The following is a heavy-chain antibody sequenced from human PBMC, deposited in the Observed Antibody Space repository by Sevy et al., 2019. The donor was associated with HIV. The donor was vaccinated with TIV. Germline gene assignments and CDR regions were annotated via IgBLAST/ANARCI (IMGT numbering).Heavy chain of an antibody. J-gene: IGHJ6*02. CDR2: IYYNGFT. CDR1: GDSISGYY. CDR3: ARTTPYYYYAVDV. D-gene: IGHD4-17*01. Sequence: SETLSLTCSVSGDSISGYYWSWIRQPPGKGLQWIGYIYYNGFTNYNPSLKSRVTISEDTSKNQLSLRVTSVTAADTAVYYCARTTPYYYYAVDVWGQGTTVTVSS. V-gene: IGHV4-59*01.